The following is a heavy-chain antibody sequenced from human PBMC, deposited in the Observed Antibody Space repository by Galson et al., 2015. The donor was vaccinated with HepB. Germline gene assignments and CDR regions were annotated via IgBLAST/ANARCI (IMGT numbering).Heavy chain of an antibody. Sequence: SLRLSCAASGFTFSSYSMNWVRQAPGKGLEWVSSISSSSSYIYYADSVKGRFTISRDNAKNSLYLQMNSLRAEDTAVYYCARDPTVAGVTWDYWGQGTLVTVSS. D-gene: IGHD6-19*01. V-gene: IGHV3-21*01. CDR2: ISSSSSYI. CDR1: GFTFSSYS. J-gene: IGHJ4*02. CDR3: ARDPTVAGVTWDY.